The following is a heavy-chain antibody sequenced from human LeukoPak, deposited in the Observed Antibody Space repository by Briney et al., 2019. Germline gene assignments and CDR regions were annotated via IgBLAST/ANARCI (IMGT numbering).Heavy chain of an antibody. CDR2: ISVSGGST. V-gene: IGHV3-23*01. D-gene: IGHD2-15*01. CDR1: GFTFSNYA. CDR3: AKDPYCSGGTCYGMDV. Sequence: GGSLRLSCAASGFTFSNYAMTWVRQAPGKGLEWVSGISVSGGSTYYADSVKGRFTISRDNSKNTLYLLMSSLRADDTAAYYCAKDPYCSGGTCYGMDVWGQGTTVTVSS. J-gene: IGHJ6*02.